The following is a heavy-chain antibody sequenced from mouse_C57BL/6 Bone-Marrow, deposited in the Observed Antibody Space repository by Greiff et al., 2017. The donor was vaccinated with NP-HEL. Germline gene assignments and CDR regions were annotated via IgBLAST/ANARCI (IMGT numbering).Heavy chain of an antibody. D-gene: IGHD3-3*01. Sequence: EVKLLESGPSLVRPSQTLSLTCTVTGFSINSDCYWIWIRQFPGNKLEYIGYTFYSGITYYNPSLESRTYITRDTSKNQFSLKLSSVTTEDTATYYGARGGGRGWYFDVWGTGTTVTVSS. CDR3: ARGGGRGWYFDV. CDR1: GFSINSDCY. CDR2: TFYSGIT. V-gene: IGHV3-3*01. J-gene: IGHJ1*03.